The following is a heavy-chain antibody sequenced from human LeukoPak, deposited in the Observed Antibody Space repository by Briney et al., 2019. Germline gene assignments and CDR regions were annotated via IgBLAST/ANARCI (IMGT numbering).Heavy chain of an antibody. D-gene: IGHD4-17*01. V-gene: IGHV3-30*18. CDR3: AKELTTVTHFDY. CDR2: ITFDGRNT. CDR1: GFTLSSYG. Sequence: GGSLRLSCAASGFTLSSYGMHWIRQPPGKGLEWVSVITFDGRNTNYADSVKGRFTISRDNSKNTLYLQMNGLRVEDTAVYYCAKELTTVTHFDYWGQGTLVTVPS. J-gene: IGHJ4*02.